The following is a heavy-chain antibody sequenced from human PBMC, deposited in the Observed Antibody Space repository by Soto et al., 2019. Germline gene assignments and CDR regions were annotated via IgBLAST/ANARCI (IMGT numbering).Heavy chain of an antibody. D-gene: IGHD6-25*01. V-gene: IGHV3-74*03. Sequence: PGGPLRLSSAASVFSFSSYWMHWVRQVPGRGLVWVSGINSDGTATKYADSVKGRFAISRDNANNPLHLQISSLRAEDTAVYYCARGSGFQAGVHGYWGQGTLVTVSS. J-gene: IGHJ4*02. CDR3: ARGSGFQAGVHGY. CDR2: INSDGTAT. CDR1: VFSFSSYW.